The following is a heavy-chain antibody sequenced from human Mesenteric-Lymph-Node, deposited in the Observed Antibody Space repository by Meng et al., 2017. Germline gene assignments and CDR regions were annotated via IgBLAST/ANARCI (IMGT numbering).Heavy chain of an antibody. D-gene: IGHD3/OR15-3a*01. CDR1: GYTFTGYY. V-gene: IGHV1-2*02. Sequence: ASVKVSCKASGYTFTGYYMHWVRQAPGQGLEWMGWINPNSGGTNYAQKFQGRVTMTRDTSISTAYMELSRLRSDDTAVYYCARDCGVDFPDAFDIWGQGTTVTVSS. CDR3: ARDCGVDFPDAFDI. J-gene: IGHJ3*02. CDR2: INPNSGGT.